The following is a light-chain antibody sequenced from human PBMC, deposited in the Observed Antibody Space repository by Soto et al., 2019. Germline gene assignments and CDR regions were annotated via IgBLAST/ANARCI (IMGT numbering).Light chain of an antibody. Sequence: DIQMTQSPSSLSASVGDTVAITCRASQTITFYLNWYQQEPGKPPKLLIYGANTLQGGVPSRFSAGGSWTDFTLTINNLQPEDFATYYFQQTYAPPFTVGQGTKLQIK. CDR2: GAN. V-gene: IGKV1-39*01. J-gene: IGKJ2*01. CDR1: QTITFY. CDR3: QQTYAPPFT.